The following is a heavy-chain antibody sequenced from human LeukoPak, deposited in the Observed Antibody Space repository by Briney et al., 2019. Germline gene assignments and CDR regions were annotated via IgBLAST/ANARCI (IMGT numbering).Heavy chain of an antibody. CDR1: GFTFSSYA. CDR3: AKGRAGIDY. J-gene: IGHJ4*02. CDR2: ISGSGGST. V-gene: IGHV3-23*01. Sequence: GGSLRLSCAASGFTFSSYAMSWVRQAPGKGLEWVSGISGSGGSTYYADSVKGRFTISRDNPKNTLYVQMNSLRAEDTAVYYCAKGRAGIDYWGQGTLVIVSS. D-gene: IGHD6-19*01.